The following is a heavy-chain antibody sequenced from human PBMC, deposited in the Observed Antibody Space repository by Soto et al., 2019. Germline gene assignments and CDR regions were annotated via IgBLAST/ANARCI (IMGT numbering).Heavy chain of an antibody. V-gene: IGHV1-69*12. CDR3: ARRAGWSSGWHADCYYGLDV. D-gene: IGHD6-19*01. Sequence: QVQLVQSGAEVKKPGSSVKVSCKASGGTFSSYAISWVRQAPGQGLEWMGGIIPIFGTANYAQKFQGRVTFTADEPTSTAYMELSSLRSEDTAVYYCARRAGWSSGWHADCYYGLDVWGQGTTVTVSS. CDR1: GGTFSSYA. CDR2: IIPIFGTA. J-gene: IGHJ6*02.